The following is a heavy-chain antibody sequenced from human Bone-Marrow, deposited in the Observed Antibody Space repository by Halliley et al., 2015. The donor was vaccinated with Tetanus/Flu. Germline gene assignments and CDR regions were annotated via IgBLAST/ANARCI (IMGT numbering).Heavy chain of an antibody. CDR1: GYIFTNYW. J-gene: IGHJ5*02. V-gene: IGHV5-51*01. CDR2: IYPGDSDT. D-gene: IGHD3-10*01. Sequence: QLVQSGAEVKKPGESLKISCKGSGYIFTNYWIGWVRQMPGKGLEWMGIIYPGDSDTRYSPSFRGQVSISADSSISTAYLHWSSLNAVDSAMCYLARFGAPLFDPWGQGSLVSVS. CDR3: ARFGAPLFDP.